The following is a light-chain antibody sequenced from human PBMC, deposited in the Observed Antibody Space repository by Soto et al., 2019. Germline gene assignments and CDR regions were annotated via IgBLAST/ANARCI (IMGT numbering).Light chain of an antibody. CDR2: GAS. CDR3: QHYNNWPPWT. CDR1: QSINSN. Sequence: IVMTQSPATLSVSPGERATLSCRASQSINSNLAWYQQKFGQAPRLLIYGASTRATGVPARFSGSGSGTEFTVTITSLQSEDFAVYYCQHYNNWPPWTFGQGTKEEI. J-gene: IGKJ1*01. V-gene: IGKV3-15*01.